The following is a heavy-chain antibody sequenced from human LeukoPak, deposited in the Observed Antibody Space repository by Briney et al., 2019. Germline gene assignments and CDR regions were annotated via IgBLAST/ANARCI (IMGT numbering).Heavy chain of an antibody. D-gene: IGHD6-19*01. V-gene: IGHV1-2*02. CDR1: GYTFTGYY. Sequence: ASVKISCKASGYTFTGYYMHWVRQAPGQGLERMGWINPNSGGTNYAQKFQGRVTMTRDTSISTAYMELSRLRSDDTAVYYCARAYSSGWYDGEFDYWGQGTLVTVSS. J-gene: IGHJ4*02. CDR3: ARAYSSGWYDGEFDY. CDR2: INPNSGGT.